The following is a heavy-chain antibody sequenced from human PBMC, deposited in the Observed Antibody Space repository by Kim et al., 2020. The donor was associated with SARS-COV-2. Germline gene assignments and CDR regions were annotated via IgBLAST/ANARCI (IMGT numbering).Heavy chain of an antibody. CDR3: ARGRGIAAAGTVRNWFDP. V-gene: IGHV4-34*01. Sequence: SETLSLTCAVYGGSFSGYYWSWIRQPPGKGLEWIGEINHSGSTNYNPSLKSRVTISVDTSKNQFSLKLSSVTAADTAVYYCARGRGIAAAGTVRNWFDP. CDR2: INHSGST. D-gene: IGHD6-13*01. CDR1: GGSFSGYY. J-gene: IGHJ5*02.